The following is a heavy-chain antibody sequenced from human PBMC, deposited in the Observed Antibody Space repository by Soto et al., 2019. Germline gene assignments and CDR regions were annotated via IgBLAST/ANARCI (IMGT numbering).Heavy chain of an antibody. J-gene: IGHJ6*02. CDR2: ISYDGSNK. D-gene: IGHD1-26*01. Sequence: PGGSLRLSCAASGFTFSSYAMHWVRQAPGKGLEWVAVISYDGSNKYYADSVKGRFTISRDNSKNTLYLQMNSLRAEDTAVYYCARDSVPIANYYYGMDVWGQGTTVTAP. CDR3: ARDSVPIANYYYGMDV. V-gene: IGHV3-30-3*01. CDR1: GFTFSSYA.